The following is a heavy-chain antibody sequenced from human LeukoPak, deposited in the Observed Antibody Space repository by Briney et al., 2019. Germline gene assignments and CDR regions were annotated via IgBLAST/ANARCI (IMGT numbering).Heavy chain of an antibody. Sequence: SVKVSCKASGGTFSSYTISWVRQAPGQGLEWMGRIIPILGIANYAQKFQGRVTITADKSTSTAYVELSSLRSEDTAVYYCARAIGGQLLPDYWGQGTLVTVSS. D-gene: IGHD2-2*01. V-gene: IGHV1-69*02. CDR1: GGTFSSYT. CDR3: ARAIGGQLLPDY. J-gene: IGHJ4*02. CDR2: IIPILGIA.